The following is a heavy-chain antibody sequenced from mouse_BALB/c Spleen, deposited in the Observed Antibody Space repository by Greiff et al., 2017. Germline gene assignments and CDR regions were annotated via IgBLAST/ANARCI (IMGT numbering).Heavy chain of an antibody. CDR1: GFTFSDYY. D-gene: IGHD4-1*01. J-gene: IGHJ4*01. CDR2: ISDGGSYT. V-gene: IGHV5-4*02. Sequence: EVKLQESGGGLVKPGGSLKLSCAASGFTFSDYYMYWVRQTPEKRLEWVATISDGGSYTYYPDSVKGRFTISRDNAKNNLYLQMSSLKSEDTAMYYCARDRTGTGAMDYWGQGTSVTVSS. CDR3: ARDRTGTGAMDY.